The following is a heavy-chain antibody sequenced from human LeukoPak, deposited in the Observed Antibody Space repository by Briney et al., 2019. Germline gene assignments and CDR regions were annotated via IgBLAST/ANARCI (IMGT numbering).Heavy chain of an antibody. D-gene: IGHD5-12*01. J-gene: IGHJ4*02. CDR3: AKDRRLPWDYFDS. V-gene: IGHV3-23*01. CDR2: IDGSGSST. CDR1: GFTFSSYA. Sequence: GGSLRLSCAASGFTFSSYAMSWFRQAPGRGLEWVSAIDGSGSSTYYADSVKGRFTISRDNSKNTLYLQMNSLRAEDTAIYYCAKDRRLPWDYFDSWGQGTLVTVSS.